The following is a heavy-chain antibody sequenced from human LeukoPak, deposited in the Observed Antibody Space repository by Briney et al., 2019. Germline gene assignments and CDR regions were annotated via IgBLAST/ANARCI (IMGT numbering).Heavy chain of an antibody. J-gene: IGHJ4*02. CDR3: ARMRQYDFWSGYWDY. Sequence: GGSLRLSCAASGFTFNNYAMSRVRQAPGKGLEWVAVISYDGSNKYYADSVKGRFTISRDNSKNTLYLQMNSLRAEDTAAYYCARMRQYDFWSGYWDYWGQGTLVTVSS. CDR2: ISYDGSNK. CDR1: GFTFNNYA. D-gene: IGHD3-3*01. V-gene: IGHV3-30-3*01.